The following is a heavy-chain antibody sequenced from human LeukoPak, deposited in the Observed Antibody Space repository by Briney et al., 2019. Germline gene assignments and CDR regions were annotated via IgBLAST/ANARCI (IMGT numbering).Heavy chain of an antibody. D-gene: IGHD5-24*01. V-gene: IGHV4-34*01. CDR3: ARDPDGYSPFDY. J-gene: IGHJ4*02. CDR2: INHSGST. Sequence: SETLSLTCAVYGGSFSGYYWSWIRQPPGKGLEWIGEINHSGSTNYNPSLKSRVTISVDTSKNQFSLKLSSVTAADTAVYYCARDPDGYSPFDYWGQGTLVTVSS. CDR1: GGSFSGYY.